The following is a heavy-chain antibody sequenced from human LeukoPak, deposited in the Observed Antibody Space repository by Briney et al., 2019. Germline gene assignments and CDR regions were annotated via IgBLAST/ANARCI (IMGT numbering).Heavy chain of an antibody. Sequence: GGSLRLSCAASGFTFSSYAMSWVRQAPGKGLEWVSAISGSGGSTYYADSVKGRFTISRDNSKNTPCLQMNSLRAEDTAVYYCAKDRQAYQPEGFQHWGQGTLATVSS. J-gene: IGHJ1*01. CDR3: AKDRQAYQPEGFQH. CDR1: GFTFSSYA. V-gene: IGHV3-23*01. CDR2: ISGSGGST.